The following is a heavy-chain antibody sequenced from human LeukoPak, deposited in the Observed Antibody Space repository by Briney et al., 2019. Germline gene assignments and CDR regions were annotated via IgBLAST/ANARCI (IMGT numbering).Heavy chain of an antibody. Sequence: PGGSLRLSCAASGFTFSSYGLHWVRQAPGKGLEWVAFIRYDGSNKYYADSVKGRFTISRDNSKNTLYLQMNSLRAEDTAVYYCAKVGYYDYVWGSYRSAAFDIWGQGTMVTVSS. V-gene: IGHV3-30*02. CDR2: IRYDGSNK. CDR1: GFTFSSYG. D-gene: IGHD3-16*02. J-gene: IGHJ3*02. CDR3: AKVGYYDYVWGSYRSAAFDI.